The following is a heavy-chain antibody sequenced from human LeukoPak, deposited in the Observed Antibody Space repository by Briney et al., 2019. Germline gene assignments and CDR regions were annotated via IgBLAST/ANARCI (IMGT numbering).Heavy chain of an antibody. Sequence: SETLSLTCAVYGGSFSGYYWSWIRQPPGKGLEWIGEINHSGSTNFNPSLKSRVTISVYTTKNQFSLKLSSVTAADTAVYYCAREGTYCSSTSCYEGVDYWGQGTLVTVSS. CDR3: AREGTYCSSTSCYEGVDY. D-gene: IGHD2-2*01. V-gene: IGHV4-34*01. J-gene: IGHJ4*02. CDR2: INHSGST. CDR1: GGSFSGYY.